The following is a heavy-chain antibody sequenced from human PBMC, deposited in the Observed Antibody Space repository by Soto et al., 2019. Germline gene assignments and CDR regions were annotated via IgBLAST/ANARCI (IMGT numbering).Heavy chain of an antibody. J-gene: IGHJ4*02. CDR3: ARRSRDCSGGSCYPFFDY. CDR2: IYYSGST. D-gene: IGHD2-15*01. CDR1: GCSISSSSYY. Sequence: XETLSLTCTVAGCSISSSSYYWGWIRQPPGKGLEWIGSIYYSGSTYYNPSLKSRVTISVDTSKNQFSLKLSSVTAADTAVYYCARRSRDCSGGSCYPFFDYWGQGTLVTVSS. V-gene: IGHV4-39*01.